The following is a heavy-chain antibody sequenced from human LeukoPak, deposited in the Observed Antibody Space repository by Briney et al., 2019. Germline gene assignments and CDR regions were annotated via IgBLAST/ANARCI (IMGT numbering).Heavy chain of an antibody. D-gene: IGHD6-13*01. CDR3: VRDPLGAAAGTNWFDT. CDR1: GFTFSSYW. V-gene: IGHV3-74*01. J-gene: IGHJ5*02. CDR2: INSGGSGT. Sequence: GGSLRLSCAASGFTFSSYWMHWVRHAPGKGLVWVSRINSGGSGTTYADSVKGRFTISRDNAKNTLYLQMNSLRVEDTAVYYCVRDPLGAAAGTNWFDTWGQGTLVTVSS.